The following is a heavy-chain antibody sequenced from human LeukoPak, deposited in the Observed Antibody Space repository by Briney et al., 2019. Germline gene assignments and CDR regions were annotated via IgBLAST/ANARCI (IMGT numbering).Heavy chain of an antibody. J-gene: IGHJ4*02. V-gene: IGHV4-34*01. Sequence: PGGSLRLSCAASGFTFSDYYMSWIRQAPGKGLEWIGEIYHSGSTNYNPSLKSRVTISVDKSKNQFSLKLSSVTAADTAVYYCARVGAAGTVDYWGQGTLVTVSS. CDR2: IYHSGST. D-gene: IGHD6-13*01. CDR1: GFTFSDYY. CDR3: ARVGAAGTVDY.